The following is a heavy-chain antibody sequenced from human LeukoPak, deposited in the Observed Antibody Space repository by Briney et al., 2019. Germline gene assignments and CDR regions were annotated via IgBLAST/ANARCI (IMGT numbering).Heavy chain of an antibody. J-gene: IGHJ4*02. D-gene: IGHD6-13*01. Sequence: SETLFLTCTVSGYSISSGYYWGWIRQPPGKGLEWIGSIYHSGSTYYNPSLKSRVTISVDTSKNQFSLKLSSVTAADTAVYYCARDLASIAAAALDGGYWGQGTLVTVSS. CDR2: IYHSGST. V-gene: IGHV4-38-2*02. CDR1: GYSISSGYY. CDR3: ARDLASIAAAALDGGY.